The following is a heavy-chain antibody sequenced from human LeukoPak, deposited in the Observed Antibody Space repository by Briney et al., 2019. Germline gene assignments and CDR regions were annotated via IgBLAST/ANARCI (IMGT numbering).Heavy chain of an antibody. D-gene: IGHD3-3*01. V-gene: IGHV3-23*01. J-gene: IGHJ4*02. CDR3: AKSADFWSIDY. Sequence: GGSLRLSCAASGFTFSSYAMSWVRQAPGKGLEWVSVSGSGGSTYYADSVKGRFTISRDNSKNMLYLQMNSLRAEDTAVYYCAKSADFWSIDYWGQGTLVTVSS. CDR2: SGSGGST. CDR1: GFTFSSYA.